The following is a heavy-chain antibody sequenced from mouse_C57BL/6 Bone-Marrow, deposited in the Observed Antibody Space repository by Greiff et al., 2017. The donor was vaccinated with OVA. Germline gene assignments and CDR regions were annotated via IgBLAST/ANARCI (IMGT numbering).Heavy chain of an antibody. J-gene: IGHJ2*01. CDR1: GFTFSSYA. CDR2: ISDGGSYT. Sequence: EVMLVESGGGLVKPGGSLKLSCAASGFTFSSYAMSWVRQTPEKRLEWVATISDGGSYTYYPDNVKGRFTISRDNAKNNLYLQMSHLKSEDTAMYYCARERGLLNWDYFDYWGQGTTLTVSS. CDR3: ARERGLLNWDYFDY. D-gene: IGHD4-1*01. V-gene: IGHV5-4*01.